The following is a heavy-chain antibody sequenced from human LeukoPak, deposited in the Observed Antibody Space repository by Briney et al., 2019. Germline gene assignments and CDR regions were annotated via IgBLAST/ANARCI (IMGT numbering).Heavy chain of an antibody. CDR2: MNPNSGNT. Sequence: GASVKVSCKASGCTFTSYDINWVRQAPGQGLEWMGWMNPNSGNTGYAHKFQGRVTMTRNTSISTAYMELSSLRSEDTAVYYCARVEGYCSGGSCLNLDYWGQGTLVTVSS. CDR1: GCTFTSYD. J-gene: IGHJ4*02. D-gene: IGHD2-15*01. CDR3: ARVEGYCSGGSCLNLDY. V-gene: IGHV1-8*01.